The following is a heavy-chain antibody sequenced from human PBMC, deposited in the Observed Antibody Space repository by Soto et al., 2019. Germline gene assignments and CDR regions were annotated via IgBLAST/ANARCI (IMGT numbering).Heavy chain of an antibody. J-gene: IGHJ3*02. CDR2: IIPIFGTA. CDR3: ASEWELFGAFDI. Sequence: VKVSCKASGGTFSSYAISWVRQAPGQGLEWMGGIIPIFGTANYAQKFQGRVTITADESTSTAYLELSSLRSEDTAVYYCASEWELFGAFDIWGQGTMVTVSS. V-gene: IGHV1-69*19. CDR1: GGTFSSYA. D-gene: IGHD1-26*01.